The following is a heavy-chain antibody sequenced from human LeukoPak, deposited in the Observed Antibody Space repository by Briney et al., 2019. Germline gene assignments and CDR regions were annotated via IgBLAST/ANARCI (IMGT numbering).Heavy chain of an antibody. CDR2: ISGDKSHT. V-gene: IGHV3-74*01. CDR1: GFTFSTYW. CDR3: ATATFYATSGYFPS. J-gene: IGHJ5*02. D-gene: IGHD3-22*01. Sequence: GGSLRLSCAGSGFTFSTYWIHWVRQAPGQGLVWVSGISGDKSHTAYADSVKGRFTISRDNAKNTLHLQMNSLRDEDTAVYYCATATFYATSGYFPSWGQGTLVTVSS.